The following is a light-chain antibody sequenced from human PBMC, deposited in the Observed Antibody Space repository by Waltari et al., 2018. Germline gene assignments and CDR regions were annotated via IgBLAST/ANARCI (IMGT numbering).Light chain of an antibody. CDR1: QSVKNN. Sequence: TVRASQSVKNNLAWYQQKAGKAPKVLIHKASRLESGVPSRFSGSGFGTEFTLTISSLQPDDFATYYCQEYDTLPVTFGGGTKVEIK. V-gene: IGKV1-5*03. J-gene: IGKJ4*01. CDR3: QEYDTLPVT. CDR2: KAS.